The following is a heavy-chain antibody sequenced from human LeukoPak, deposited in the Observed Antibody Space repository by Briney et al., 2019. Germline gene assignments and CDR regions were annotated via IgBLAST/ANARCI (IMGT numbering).Heavy chain of an antibody. J-gene: IGHJ4*02. V-gene: IGHV3-53*01. Sequence: GGSLRLSCAASGFTVSSNYMSWVRQAPGKGLEWVSVIYSGGSTYYADSVKGRFTISRHNSKNTLYLQMNSLRAEDTAVYYCAKGLSDAMIVVVITSWGQGTLVTVSS. CDR3: AKGLSDAMIVVVITS. D-gene: IGHD3-22*01. CDR2: IYSGGST. CDR1: GFTVSSNY.